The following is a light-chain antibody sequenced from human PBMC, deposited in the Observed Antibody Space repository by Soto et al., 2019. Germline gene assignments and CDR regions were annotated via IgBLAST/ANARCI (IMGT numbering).Light chain of an antibody. J-gene: IGLJ3*02. CDR1: SSDVGGYNY. V-gene: IGLV2-14*01. CDR3: SSHTTRNTWV. CDR2: EVS. Sequence: QSALTQPPSASGSPGQSVAISCTGTSSDVGGYNYVSWYQQHPGKAPKLMIYEVSNRPSGVSNRFSGSKSGNTASLTISGLQAEDEADYYCSSHTTRNTWVFGGGTKLTVL.